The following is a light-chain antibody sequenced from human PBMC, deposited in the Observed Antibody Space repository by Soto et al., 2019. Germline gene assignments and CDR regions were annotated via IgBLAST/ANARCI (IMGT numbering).Light chain of an antibody. Sequence: EIVLTQSPGTLSLSPGERATLSCRASQSVSSTSLIWYQQKPGQAPRLLIYGASSRATGVPDRFSGGGSGTDFTLTISRLEPEDFAVYYCQHLVNSLTWTFGQGTKVEIK. CDR2: GAS. CDR3: QHLVNSLTWT. J-gene: IGKJ1*01. V-gene: IGKV3-20*01. CDR1: QSVSSTS.